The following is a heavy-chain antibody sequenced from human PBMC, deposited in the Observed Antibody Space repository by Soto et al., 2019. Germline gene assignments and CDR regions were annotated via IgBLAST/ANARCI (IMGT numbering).Heavy chain of an antibody. Sequence: PGGSLRLSCAASGFTFSNAWMSWVRQAPGKGLEWVGRIKSKTDGGTTDYAAPVKGRFTISRDDSKNTLYLQMNSLKTEDTAVYYCTTEVRSWYLNRFDPWGQGTLVTVSS. J-gene: IGHJ5*02. V-gene: IGHV3-15*01. CDR2: IKSKTDGGTT. CDR3: TTEVRSWYLNRFDP. D-gene: IGHD6-13*01. CDR1: GFTFSNAW.